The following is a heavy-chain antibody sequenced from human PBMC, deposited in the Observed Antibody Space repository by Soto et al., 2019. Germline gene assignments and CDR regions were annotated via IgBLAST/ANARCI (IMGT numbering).Heavy chain of an antibody. D-gene: IGHD6-19*01. V-gene: IGHV4-59*08. Sequence: QVQLQESGPRLVRPSETLSLTCTVSGSSTSSYYWSWIRQPPGKGLEWIASIHYSGRTNYNPSLKSRVTVSVDTSKNQFSLKLNSVTAADTAVYYCAGSTGWYWFDPWGQGTLVTVSS. J-gene: IGHJ5*02. CDR2: IHYSGRT. CDR1: GSSTSSYY. CDR3: AGSTGWYWFDP.